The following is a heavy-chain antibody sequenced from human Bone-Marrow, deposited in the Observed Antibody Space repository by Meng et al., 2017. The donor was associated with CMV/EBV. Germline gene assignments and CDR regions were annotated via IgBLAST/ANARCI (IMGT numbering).Heavy chain of an antibody. J-gene: IGHJ3*02. Sequence: GSLRLSCTVSGGSISSSSYYWGWIRQPPGKGLEWIGSIYYSGSTNYNPSLKSRVTISVDTSKNQFSLKLSSVTAADTAVYYCAREMVLRFLEWLPVRQVRSAFDIWGQGTMVTVSS. CDR1: GGSISSSSYY. CDR2: IYYSGST. D-gene: IGHD3-3*01. CDR3: AREMVLRFLEWLPVRQVRSAFDI. V-gene: IGHV4-39*07.